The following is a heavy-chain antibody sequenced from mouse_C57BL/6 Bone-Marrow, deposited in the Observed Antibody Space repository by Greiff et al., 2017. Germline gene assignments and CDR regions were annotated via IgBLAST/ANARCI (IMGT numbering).Heavy chain of an antibody. CDR2: IWGVGST. CDR3: ATLLLEYAMDY. CDR1: GFSLTSYG. J-gene: IGHJ4*01. V-gene: IGHV2-6*01. Sequence: VKLMESGPGLVAPSQSLSITCTVSGFSLTSYGVDWVRQSPGKGLEWLGVIWGVGSTNYNSALNSRLSISKDNSKSQVFLKMNSLQTDDTAMYYGATLLLEYAMDYWGQGTSVTVSS. D-gene: IGHD1-1*01.